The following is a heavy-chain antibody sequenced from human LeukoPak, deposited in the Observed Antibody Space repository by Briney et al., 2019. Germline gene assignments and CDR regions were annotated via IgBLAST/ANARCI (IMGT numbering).Heavy chain of an antibody. J-gene: IGHJ5*02. CDR3: AKSKVVVAATNWFDP. Sequence: GGSLRLSCAASGFTFSSYAMSWVRQAPGKGLEWVSAISGSGGGTYYADSVKGRFTISRDNSKNTLYLQMNSLRAEDTAVYYCAKSKVVVAATNWFDPWGQGTLVTVSS. CDR2: ISGSGGGT. D-gene: IGHD2-15*01. V-gene: IGHV3-23*01. CDR1: GFTFSSYA.